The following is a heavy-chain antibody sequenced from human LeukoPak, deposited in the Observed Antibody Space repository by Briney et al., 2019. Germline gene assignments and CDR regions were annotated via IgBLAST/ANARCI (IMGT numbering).Heavy chain of an antibody. V-gene: IGHV3-23*01. D-gene: IGHD3-10*01. J-gene: IGHJ4*02. CDR1: GFSFSNYA. CDR2: ISGSGGNT. CDR3: ARDGYYGSGSY. Sequence: PGGSLRLSCAASGFSFSNYAMSWVRQAPGKGLEWVSGISGSGGNTYYADSVKGRFTISRDNSRNTLYLHMNSLRVEDTAMYHCARDGYYGSGSYWGQGTLVTVSS.